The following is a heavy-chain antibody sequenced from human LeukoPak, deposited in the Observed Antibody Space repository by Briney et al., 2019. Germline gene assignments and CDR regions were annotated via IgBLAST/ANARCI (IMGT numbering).Heavy chain of an antibody. CDR3: ARSACSRTTCPDY. Sequence: ASVKVSRKASGYTFTDYYIHWVRQAPGQGLEWMGWIIPNSGDTNYAQKFQGRVTMTRDTSISTAYMELTSLRYDDAAVYYCARSACSRTTCPDYWGQGTLVTISS. CDR1: GYTFTDYY. J-gene: IGHJ4*02. V-gene: IGHV1-2*02. CDR2: IIPNSGDT. D-gene: IGHD2-2*01.